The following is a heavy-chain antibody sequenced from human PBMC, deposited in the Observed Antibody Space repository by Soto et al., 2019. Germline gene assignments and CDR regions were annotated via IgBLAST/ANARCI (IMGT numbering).Heavy chain of an antibody. CDR2: IKQDGSEK. J-gene: IGHJ4*02. D-gene: IGHD3-10*01. Sequence: EVQLVESGGGLVQPGGSLRLSCAASGFTFSSYWMSWVRQAPGKGLEWVANIKQDGSEKYYVDSVKGRFTISRDNAKNSLYLQMNSLRAEDTAVYYCARDRRRYYYGSGSYDYWGQGTLVTVSS. V-gene: IGHV3-7*04. CDR1: GFTFSSYW. CDR3: ARDRRRYYYGSGSYDY.